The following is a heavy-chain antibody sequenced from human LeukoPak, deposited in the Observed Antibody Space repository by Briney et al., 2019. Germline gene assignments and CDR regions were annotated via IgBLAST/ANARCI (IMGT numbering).Heavy chain of an antibody. CDR2: IRYDGSNK. D-gene: IGHD3-22*01. CDR3: ARDIGCYDSSGRDY. V-gene: IGHV3-30*02. CDR1: GFTFSSYG. Sequence: PGGSLRLSCAASGFTFSSYGMHWVRQAPGKGLEWVAFIRYDGSNKYYADSVKGRFTISRDNSKNTLYLQMNSLRAEDTAVYYCARDIGCYDSSGRDYWGQGTLVTVSS. J-gene: IGHJ4*02.